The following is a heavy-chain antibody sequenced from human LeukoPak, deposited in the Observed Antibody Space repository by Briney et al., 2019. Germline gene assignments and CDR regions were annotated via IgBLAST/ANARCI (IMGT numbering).Heavy chain of an antibody. CDR3: ARDGIVVVVAATTDLGKNWFDP. CDR2: IYHSGST. D-gene: IGHD2-15*01. V-gene: IGHV4-38-2*02. J-gene: IGHJ5*02. CDR1: GYSISSGYY. Sequence: PSETLSLTCTVSGYSISSGYYWGWIRQPPGKGLEWIGSIYHSGSTYYNPSLKSRVTISVDTSKNQFSLKLSSVTAADTAVYYCARDGIVVVVAATTDLGKNWFDPWGQGTLVTVSS.